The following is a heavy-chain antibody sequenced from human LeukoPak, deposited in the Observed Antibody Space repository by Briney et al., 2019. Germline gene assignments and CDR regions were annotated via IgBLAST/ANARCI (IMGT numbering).Heavy chain of an antibody. J-gene: IGHJ4*02. Sequence: PGGSLRLSCAASGFTFSNSAMGWVRQAPGKGLEWVSVISGSSDRTYYTDSVKGRFTISRDNSQSTLALQMNSLRAEGTAVYYCATVLCPYSTGRYYFDHWGQGTLVTVSS. CDR3: ATVLCPYSTGRYYFDH. CDR1: GFTFSNSA. D-gene: IGHD6-19*01. CDR2: ISGSSDRT. V-gene: IGHV3-23*01.